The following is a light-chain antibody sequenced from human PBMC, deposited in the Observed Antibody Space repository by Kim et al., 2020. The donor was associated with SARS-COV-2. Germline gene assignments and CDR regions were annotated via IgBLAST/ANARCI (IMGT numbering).Light chain of an antibody. CDR3: QQYGSSPTT. Sequence: TPGDRATLSCSASQSVRDNYVAWYRLAPGQSPKLLVYNTSPRATGVPDRFRGSGSGTDFTLTISRLEPEDFALYVCQQYGSSPTTFGQGTRLEIK. V-gene: IGKV3-20*01. CDR2: NTS. CDR1: QSVRDNY. J-gene: IGKJ5*01.